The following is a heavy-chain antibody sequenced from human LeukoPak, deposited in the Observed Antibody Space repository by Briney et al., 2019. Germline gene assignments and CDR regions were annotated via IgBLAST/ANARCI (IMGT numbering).Heavy chain of an antibody. D-gene: IGHD2-15*01. CDR1: GGSFSGYY. CDR3: ARGGGVVVAATPNWFDP. J-gene: IGHJ5*02. V-gene: IGHV4-34*01. Sequence: PSETLSLTSAVYGGSFSGYYWSWIRQPPGKGLEWIGEINHSGSTNYNPSLKSRVTISVDTSKNQFSLKLSSVTAADTAVYYCARGGGVVVAATPNWFDPWGQGTLVTVSS. CDR2: INHSGST.